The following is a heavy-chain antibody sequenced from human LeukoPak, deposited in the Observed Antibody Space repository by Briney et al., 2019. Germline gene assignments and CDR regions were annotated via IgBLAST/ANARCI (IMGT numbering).Heavy chain of an antibody. CDR3: ANTGNIVVVPAARFDY. J-gene: IGHJ4*02. V-gene: IGHV3-53*01. D-gene: IGHD2-2*01. Sequence: GGSLRLSCEASGFTVSSNYMNWVRQAPGKGLEWVSIIYSGGNTYYADSVKGRFTISRHNSENTVYLQMNSLRAEDTAVYYCANTGNIVVVPAARFDYWGQGTLVTVSS. CDR1: GFTVSSNY. CDR2: IYSGGNT.